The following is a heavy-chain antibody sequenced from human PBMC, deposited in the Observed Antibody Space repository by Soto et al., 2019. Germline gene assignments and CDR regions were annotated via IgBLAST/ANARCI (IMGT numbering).Heavy chain of an antibody. D-gene: IGHD2-2*01. J-gene: IGHJ4*02. Sequence: SETLSLTCTVSGGSISSSSYYWGWIRQPPGKGLEWIGSIYYSGSTYYNPSLKSRVTISVDTSKNQFSLKLSSVTAADTAVYYCATSPSMSGDYFDYWGQGTLVTVSS. CDR2: IYYSGST. CDR1: GGSISSSSYY. V-gene: IGHV4-39*01. CDR3: ATSPSMSGDYFDY.